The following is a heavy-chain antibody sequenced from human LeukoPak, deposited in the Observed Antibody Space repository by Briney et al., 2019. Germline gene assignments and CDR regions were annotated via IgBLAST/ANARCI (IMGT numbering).Heavy chain of an antibody. D-gene: IGHD2-2*01. Sequence: GASVKVSCKASGYTFTGYYMHWVRQAPGQGLEWMGRINPNSGGTNYAQKFQGRVTMTRDTSISTAYMELSRLRSDDTAVYYCARSVLGYCSSTSCYPHYYYYMDVWGKGTTVTVSS. J-gene: IGHJ6*03. CDR3: ARSVLGYCSSTSCYPHYYYYMDV. CDR2: INPNSGGT. V-gene: IGHV1-2*06. CDR1: GYTFTGYY.